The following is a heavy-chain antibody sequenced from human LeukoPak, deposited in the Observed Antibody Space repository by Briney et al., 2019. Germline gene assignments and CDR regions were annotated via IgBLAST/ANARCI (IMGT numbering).Heavy chain of an antibody. Sequence: SETLSLTCTVSGGSISSYYWSWIRQPPGKGLEWIGYIYYSGSTNYNPSLKSRVTISVDTSKNQFSLKLSSVTAADTAVYYCARDFTTPGWGFDTWGQGTMVTVSS. CDR2: IYYSGST. CDR3: ARDFTTPGWGFDT. J-gene: IGHJ3*02. CDR1: GGSISSYY. D-gene: IGHD3-22*01. V-gene: IGHV4-59*01.